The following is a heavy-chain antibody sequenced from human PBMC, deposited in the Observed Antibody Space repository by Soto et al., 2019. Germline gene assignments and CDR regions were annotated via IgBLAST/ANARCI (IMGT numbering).Heavy chain of an antibody. V-gene: IGHV4-39*01. J-gene: IGHJ5*02. CDR1: GGSISSSSYY. Sequence: QLQLQESGPGLVKPSETLSLTCTVSGGSISSSSYYWGWIRQPPGKGLEWIGSIYYSGSTYYNPSLQRRVTISVDTSKNQFSLKLSSVTAADTAVYYCASHRTVTQPNNWFDPWGQGTLVTVSS. D-gene: IGHD4-17*01. CDR2: IYYSGST. CDR3: ASHRTVTQPNNWFDP.